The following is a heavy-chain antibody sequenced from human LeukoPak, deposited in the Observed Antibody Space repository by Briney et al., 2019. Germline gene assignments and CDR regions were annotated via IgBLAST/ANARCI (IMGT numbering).Heavy chain of an antibody. CDR1: GFTFSSYG. CDR3: ARDSYGMDV. J-gene: IGHJ6*02. V-gene: IGHV3-33*01. CDR2: IWYDGSNK. Sequence: QTGGSLRLSCAAAGFTFSSYGMHWVRQAPGKGLEWVAVIWYDGSNKYYADSVKGRFTISRDNSKNTLYLQMNSLRAEDTAVYYCARDSYGMDVWGQGTTVTVSS.